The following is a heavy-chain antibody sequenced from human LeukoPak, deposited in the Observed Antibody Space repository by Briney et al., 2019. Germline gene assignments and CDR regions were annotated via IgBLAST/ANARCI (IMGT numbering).Heavy chain of an antibody. J-gene: IGHJ4*02. CDR3: ATEPPAMVIGY. V-gene: IGHV3-48*04. Sequence: ETLSLTCTVSGGSISSSSYYWGWVRQAPGKGLEWVSYISSSSSTIYYADSVKGRFTISRDNAENSLYLQMNSLRAEDTAVYYCATEPPAMVIGYWGQGTLVTVSS. CDR2: ISSSSSTI. D-gene: IGHD5-18*01. CDR1: GGSISSSSYY.